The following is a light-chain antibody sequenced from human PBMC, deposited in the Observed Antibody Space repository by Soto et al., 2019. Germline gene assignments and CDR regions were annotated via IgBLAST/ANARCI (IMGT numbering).Light chain of an antibody. V-gene: IGLV3-25*02. Sequence: SYELTQTPSVSVSPGQTARITCSGDELSKQYVYWYQQKPGQAPALVMYKDTERASGIPERFSASSSGTTVTLTISGVRAEDEADYYCQSSDDTGNYYLFGTGTKVT. CDR3: QSSDDTGNYYL. CDR1: ELSKQY. J-gene: IGLJ1*01. CDR2: KDT.